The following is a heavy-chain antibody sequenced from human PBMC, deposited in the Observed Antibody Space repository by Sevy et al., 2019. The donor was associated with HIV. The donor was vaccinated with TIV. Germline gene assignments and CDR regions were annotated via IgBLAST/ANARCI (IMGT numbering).Heavy chain of an antibody. J-gene: IGHJ6*02. Sequence: GGSRRLSCIASGFTFRNYGIHWVRQAPGKGLDWVAVIGYDGSDKYYADSVKGRFTISRDNSKNTLFLQMNSLRVEDTAVYYCAKERGGSYIPYFYGMDVWGQGTAVTVSS. CDR3: AKERGGSYIPYFYGMDV. V-gene: IGHV3-30*18. CDR2: IGYDGSDK. CDR1: GFTFRNYG. D-gene: IGHD1-26*01.